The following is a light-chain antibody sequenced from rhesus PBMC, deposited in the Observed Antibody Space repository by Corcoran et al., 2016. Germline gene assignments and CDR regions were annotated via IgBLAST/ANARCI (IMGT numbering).Light chain of an antibody. CDR3: QQYSSRPFT. Sequence: DIQMTQSPSSLSASVGDTVTITCRASQGLSSWLAWDQQKPGKAPKLLSYKASSLQCGVPSRFSGSGSGTDFTLTISSLPSEDFATYYCQQYSSRPFTFGPGTKLDIK. CDR2: KAS. V-gene: IGKV1-22*01. CDR1: QGLSSW. J-gene: IGKJ3*01.